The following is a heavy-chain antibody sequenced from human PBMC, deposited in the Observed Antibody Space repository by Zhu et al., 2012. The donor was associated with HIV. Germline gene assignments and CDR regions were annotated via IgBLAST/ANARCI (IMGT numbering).Heavy chain of an antibody. J-gene: IGHJ3*02. CDR1: GFTFINYG. CDR2: ISGSGSNT. Sequence: EVQLLESGGGFVYPGGSLRLSCVASGFTFINYGMSWVRQAPGKGPEWVSAISGSGSNTYYIDSVKGRFTISRDNSKNTVFLQMNSLRAEDAAVYYCAKDRLTLDAFDIWAKGQWSPSLQ. V-gene: IGHV3-23*01. CDR3: AKDRLTLDAFDI.